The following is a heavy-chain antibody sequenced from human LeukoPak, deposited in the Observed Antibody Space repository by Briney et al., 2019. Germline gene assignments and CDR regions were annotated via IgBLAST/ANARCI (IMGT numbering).Heavy chain of an antibody. Sequence: GGSLRLSCAASGFTFSSYAMSWVRQAPGKGLEWASAISGSGGSTYYADSVKGRFTISRDNSKNTLYLQMNSLRAEDTAVYYCATAMRYLGVSMSSWGQGTLVTVSS. CDR2: ISGSGGST. V-gene: IGHV3-23*01. CDR3: ATAMRYLGVSMSS. D-gene: IGHD2-8*01. J-gene: IGHJ4*02. CDR1: GFTFSSYA.